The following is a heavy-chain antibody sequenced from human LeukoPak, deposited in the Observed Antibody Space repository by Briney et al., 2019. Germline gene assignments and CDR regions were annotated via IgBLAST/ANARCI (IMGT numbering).Heavy chain of an antibody. CDR1: GGSISSGGYY. D-gene: IGHD3-22*01. CDR2: IYYSGST. Sequence: SETLSLTCTVSGGSISSGGYYWSRIRQHPGKGLEWIGYIYYSGSTYYNPSLKSRVTISVDTSKNQFSLKLSSVTAADTAVYYCARENRLETYYYDSSAFDIWGQGTMVTVSS. V-gene: IGHV4-31*03. CDR3: ARENRLETYYYDSSAFDI. J-gene: IGHJ3*02.